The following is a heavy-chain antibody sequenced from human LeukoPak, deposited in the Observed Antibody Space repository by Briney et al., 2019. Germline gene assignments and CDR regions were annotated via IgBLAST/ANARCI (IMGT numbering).Heavy chain of an antibody. CDR2: ICYSGST. CDR3: ARTGNYIPEDWFDP. Sequence: SETLSLTCTVSGGSISSSSYCWGWIRQPPGKGLEWIGSICYSGSTFYNPSLKSRVTLSVDTSKNQFSLKLSSVTAADTAVYYCARTGNYIPEDWFDPWGQGTLVTVSS. V-gene: IGHV4-39*01. D-gene: IGHD5-24*01. J-gene: IGHJ5*02. CDR1: GGSISSSSYC.